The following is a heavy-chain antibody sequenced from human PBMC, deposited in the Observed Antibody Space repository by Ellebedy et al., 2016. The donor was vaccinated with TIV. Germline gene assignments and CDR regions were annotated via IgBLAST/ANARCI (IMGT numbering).Heavy chain of an antibody. V-gene: IGHV3-21*01. CDR3: ARDLGPWRDYYYYGMDV. CDR2: ISSSSSYI. CDR1: GFTFSIYS. Sequence: GESLKISXAASGFTFSIYSMNWVRQAPGKGLEWVSSISSSSSYIYYADSVKGRFTISRDNAKNSLYLQMNSLRAEDTAVYYCARDLGPWRDYYYYGMDVWGQGTTVTVSS. D-gene: IGHD3-16*01. J-gene: IGHJ6*02.